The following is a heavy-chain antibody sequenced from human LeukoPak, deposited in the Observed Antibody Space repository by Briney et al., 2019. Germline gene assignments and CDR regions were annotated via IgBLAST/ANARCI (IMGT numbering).Heavy chain of an antibody. D-gene: IGHD6-19*01. Sequence: SETLSLTCTVSGGSISSGGYYWSWIRQHPGKGLEWIGYIYYSGSTYYNPSLKSRVTISVDTSKNQFSLKLSSVTAADTAVYYCARGAGTYSSGWHTYYFDYWGQGTLVTVSS. CDR1: GGSISSGGYY. V-gene: IGHV4-31*03. J-gene: IGHJ4*02. CDR2: IYYSGST. CDR3: ARGAGTYSSGWHTYYFDY.